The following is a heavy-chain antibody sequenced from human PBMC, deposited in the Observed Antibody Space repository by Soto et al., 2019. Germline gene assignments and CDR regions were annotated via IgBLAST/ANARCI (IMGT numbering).Heavy chain of an antibody. V-gene: IGHV3-23*01. Sequence: EVQLLDSGGGLVQPGGSLRLSCAASGFTFSSYAMNWVRQAPGKGLEWVSVISGSGDSTYYADSVKGRFTISRDNSKNPLYLQTNSLRAEDTAVYYCARRGPGTYFDYWGQGTLVTVSS. CDR3: ARRGPGTYFDY. CDR2: ISGSGDST. J-gene: IGHJ4*02. D-gene: IGHD6-13*01. CDR1: GFTFSSYA.